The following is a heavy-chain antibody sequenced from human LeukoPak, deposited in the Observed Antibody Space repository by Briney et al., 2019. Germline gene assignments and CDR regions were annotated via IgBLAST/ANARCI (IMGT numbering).Heavy chain of an antibody. D-gene: IGHD3-22*01. J-gene: IGHJ4*02. CDR2: FDPEDGET. CDR3: ATDKAHSSGYYHPN. V-gene: IGHV1-24*01. Sequence: GASVKVSCKVSGYTLTELSMHWVRQAPGKGLEWMGGFDPEDGETIYAQKFQGRVTMTEDTSTDTAYMELSSLRSEDTAVYYCATDKAHSSGYYHPNWGQGTLVTVSS. CDR1: GYTLTELS.